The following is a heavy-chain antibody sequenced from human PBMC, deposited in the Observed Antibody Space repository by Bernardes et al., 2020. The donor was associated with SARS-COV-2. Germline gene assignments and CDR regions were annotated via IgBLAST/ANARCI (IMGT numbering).Heavy chain of an antibody. CDR3: ASRSPSAYSSGWYYYYGMDV. V-gene: IGHV3-23*01. Sequence: GGSLRLSCAASGFTFSSYAMSWVRQAPGKGLEWVSAISGSGGSTYYADSVKGRFTISRDNSKNTLYLQMNSLRAEDTAVYYCASRSPSAYSSGWYYYYGMDVWGQGTTVTVSS. CDR1: GFTFSSYA. CDR2: ISGSGGST. D-gene: IGHD6-19*01. J-gene: IGHJ6*02.